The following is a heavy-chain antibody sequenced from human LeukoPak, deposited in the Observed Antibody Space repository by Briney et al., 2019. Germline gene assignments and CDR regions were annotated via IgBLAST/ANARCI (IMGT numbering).Heavy chain of an antibody. D-gene: IGHD1-14*01. CDR3: ARVRGSPLLYYFDY. Sequence: SETLSLTCTVSGGSISSSSYYWGWLRQPPGKGLEWIGSIYYSGSTYYNPSLKSRVTISVDTSKNQFSLKLSSVTAADTAVYYCARVRGSPLLYYFDYWGQGTLVTVSS. CDR1: GGSISSSSYY. J-gene: IGHJ4*02. CDR2: IYYSGST. V-gene: IGHV4-39*07.